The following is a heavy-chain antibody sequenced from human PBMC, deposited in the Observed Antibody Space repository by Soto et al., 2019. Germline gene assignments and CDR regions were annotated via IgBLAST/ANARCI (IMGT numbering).Heavy chain of an antibody. CDR3: ARAEGYSYGPIDY. CDR1: GFTVSSNY. Sequence: PGGSLRLSCAASGFTVSSNYMSWVRQAPGKGLEWVSVIYSGGSTYYADSVKGRFTISRDNSKNTLYLQMNSPRAEDTAVYYCARAEGYSYGPIDYWGQGTLVTVSS. D-gene: IGHD5-18*01. V-gene: IGHV3-53*01. J-gene: IGHJ4*02. CDR2: IYSGGST.